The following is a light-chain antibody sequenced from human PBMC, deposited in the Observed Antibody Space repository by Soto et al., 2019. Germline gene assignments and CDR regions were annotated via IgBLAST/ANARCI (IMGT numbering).Light chain of an antibody. V-gene: IGKV3-20*01. Sequence: EIVLTQSPGTLSLSPGERATLSCRASQSVSSSYLAWYQQKPGQAPRLLIYGASSRATAIPDKFSGSGSGKDFTLTISRLEPEDFAVYYCQCPYTCGQGTKLEIK. CDR1: QSVSSSY. CDR3: QCPYT. CDR2: GAS. J-gene: IGKJ2*01.